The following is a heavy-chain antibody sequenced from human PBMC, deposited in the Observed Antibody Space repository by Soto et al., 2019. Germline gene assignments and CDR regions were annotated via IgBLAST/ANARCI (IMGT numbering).Heavy chain of an antibody. CDR3: ASGRTTLNRRFAF. CDR1: GGTSSSYA. CDR2: IIPILDTT. Sequence: QVQVVQSGAEVKKPGSSVRVSCKASGGTSSSYAITWMRQAPGQGLEWMGGIIPILDTTDYAQKFQGRVTFTADESTSTVYMELSSLTSEDTGVYYCASGRTTLNRRFAFWGQGTLVTVSS. V-gene: IGHV1-69*01. J-gene: IGHJ4*02. D-gene: IGHD1-1*01.